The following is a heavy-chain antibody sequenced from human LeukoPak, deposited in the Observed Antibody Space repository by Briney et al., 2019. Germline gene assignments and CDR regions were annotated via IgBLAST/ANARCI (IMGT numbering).Heavy chain of an antibody. D-gene: IGHD2-15*01. CDR2: VNPNGGGT. J-gene: IGHJ6*02. CDR1: GYTFNGYY. V-gene: IGHV1-2*02. CDR3: ARGGGLGCSGGSCYGHYYYGMDV. Sequence: ASVKVSCKASGYTFNGYYMHWVRQAPGQGLEWMGWVNPNGGGTNYAQKFQGRVTMTRDTSISTAYMELSRLRSDDTAVYYCARGGGLGCSGGSCYGHYYYGMDVWGQGTTVTVSS.